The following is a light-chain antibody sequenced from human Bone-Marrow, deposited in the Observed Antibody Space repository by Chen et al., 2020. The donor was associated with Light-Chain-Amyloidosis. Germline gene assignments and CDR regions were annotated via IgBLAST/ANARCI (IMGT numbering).Light chain of an antibody. V-gene: IGLV3-21*02. CDR1: NLGSTS. J-gene: IGLJ3*02. CDR2: DVS. CDR3: QVWDSSSDRPV. Sequence: SYVLTQPPSVAVAPGQEATIACAGNNLGSTSVHWYQQTPGQAPLLSVYDVSDRPSGIPERLSGANSGNTATLTISRVDAGDEADYYCQVWDSSSDRPVFGGGTKLTV.